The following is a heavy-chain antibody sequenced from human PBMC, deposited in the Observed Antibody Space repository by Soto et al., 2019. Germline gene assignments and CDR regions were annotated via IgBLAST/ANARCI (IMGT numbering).Heavy chain of an antibody. CDR2: IYYSGST. D-gene: IGHD1-7*01. V-gene: IGHV4-59*01. CDR1: GGSISSYY. J-gene: IGHJ4*02. Sequence: SETLSLTCTVSGGSISSYYWSWIRQPPGKGLEWIGYIYYSGSTNYNPSLKSRVTISVDTSKNQFSLKLSSVTAADTAVYYCARDQEGGTLYWGRGTLVTVS. CDR3: ARDQEGGTLY.